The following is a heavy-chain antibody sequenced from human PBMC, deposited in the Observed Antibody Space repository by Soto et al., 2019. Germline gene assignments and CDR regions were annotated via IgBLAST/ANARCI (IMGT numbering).Heavy chain of an antibody. CDR1: GYTFTGYY. V-gene: IGHV1-2*04. Sequence: QVQLVQSGAEGKKPGAPVKVSCKASGYTFTGYYMHWVRQAPGQGLEWMGWINPNSGDTNYAQKFQGWVTMTRDTSISTAYMELSRLRSDDTAVYYCARSTHYYYIMDVWGQGTTVTVSS. CDR3: ARSTHYYYIMDV. J-gene: IGHJ6*02. CDR2: INPNSGDT.